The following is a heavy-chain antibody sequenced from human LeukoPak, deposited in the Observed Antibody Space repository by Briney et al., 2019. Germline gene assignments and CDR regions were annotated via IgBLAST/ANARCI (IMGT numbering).Heavy chain of an antibody. V-gene: IGHV3-7*03. J-gene: IGHJ4*02. CDR3: AKDLAPTGYCSSTSCYDVLDY. Sequence: GGSLRLSCAASGIIITSYWMSWVRQTPGKGLEWVANIKQDGSEKNYVDSVKGRFTIFRDNARNSLYLQMNSLTAEDTAVYYCAKDLAPTGYCSSTSCYDVLDYWGQGTLVTVSS. D-gene: IGHD2-2*01. CDR1: GIIITSYW. CDR2: IKQDGSEK.